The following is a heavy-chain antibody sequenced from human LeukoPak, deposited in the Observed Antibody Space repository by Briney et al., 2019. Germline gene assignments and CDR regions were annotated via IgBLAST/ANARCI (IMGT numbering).Heavy chain of an antibody. J-gene: IGHJ4*02. Sequence: PGRSLRLSCAASGFTFSSYAMHWVRQAPGKGLEWVAVISYDGSNKYYADSVKGRFTISRDNSKNTLYLQMNSLRAEDTAVYYCARDRYYVPKNYFDYWGQGTLVTVS. V-gene: IGHV3-30*01. CDR1: GFTFSSYA. CDR2: ISYDGSNK. D-gene: IGHD3-16*01. CDR3: ARDRYYVPKNYFDY.